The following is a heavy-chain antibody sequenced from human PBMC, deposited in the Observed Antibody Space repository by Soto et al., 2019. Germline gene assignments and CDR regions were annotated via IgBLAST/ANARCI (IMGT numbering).Heavy chain of an antibody. D-gene: IGHD6-13*01. CDR2: INSDGSST. Sequence: PGGSLRLSCAASGFTFSSYWMHWVRQAPGKGLVWVSRINSDGSSTSYADSVKGRFTISRDNAKNTLYLQMNSLRAEDTAVYYCARGLTSYSSSWYFNGMDVWGQGTTVTVSS. CDR1: GFTFSSYW. V-gene: IGHV3-74*01. J-gene: IGHJ6*02. CDR3: ARGLTSYSSSWYFNGMDV.